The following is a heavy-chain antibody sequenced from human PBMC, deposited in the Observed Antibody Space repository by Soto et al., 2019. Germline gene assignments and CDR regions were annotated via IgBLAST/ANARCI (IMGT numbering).Heavy chain of an antibody. J-gene: IGHJ5*02. CDR2: ISSSGSTI. V-gene: IGHV3-11*01. Sequence: GGSLRLSCAASGFTFSDYYMSWIRQAPGKGLEWVSYISSSGSTIYYADSVKGRFTISRDNAKNSLYLQMNSLRAEDTAVYYCARDVLRYFDWLEPQALPNWFDPWGQGTLVTVSS. D-gene: IGHD3-9*01. CDR1: GFTFSDYY. CDR3: ARDVLRYFDWLEPQALPNWFDP.